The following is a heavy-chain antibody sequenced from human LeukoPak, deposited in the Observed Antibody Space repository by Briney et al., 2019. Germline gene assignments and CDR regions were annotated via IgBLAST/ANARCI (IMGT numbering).Heavy chain of an antibody. CDR3: AGGGYQYYFDY. V-gene: IGHV3-53*01. J-gene: IGHJ4*02. CDR2: IYSGGST. D-gene: IGHD3-16*01. CDR1: GFTLSSNY. Sequence: GGSLRLSCAASGFTLSSNYMSWVRQAPGKGLEWVSVIYSGGSTYYADSVKGRFTISRDNSKNTLYLQMNSLRAEDTAVYYCAGGGYQYYFDYWGQGTLVTVSS.